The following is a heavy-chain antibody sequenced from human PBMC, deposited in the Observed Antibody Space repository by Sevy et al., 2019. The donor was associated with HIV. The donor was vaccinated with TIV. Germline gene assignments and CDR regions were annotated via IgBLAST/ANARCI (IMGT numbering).Heavy chain of an antibody. CDR1: GFTFDDYG. V-gene: IGHV3-20*04. Sequence: GGSLRLSCAASGFTFDDYGMSWVRQAPGKGLEWVSGINWDGSATGYADSVKGRFIISRDNGRNALYLQMNSLRGDDTAFYYCARERSCAGDCYYFDKWGQGTLVTVSS. D-gene: IGHD2-21*02. CDR2: INWDGSAT. J-gene: IGHJ4*02. CDR3: ARERSCAGDCYYFDK.